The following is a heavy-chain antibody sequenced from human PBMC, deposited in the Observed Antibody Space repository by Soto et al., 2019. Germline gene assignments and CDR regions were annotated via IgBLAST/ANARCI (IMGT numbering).Heavy chain of an antibody. J-gene: IGHJ4*02. CDR3: ATDNVTISSFYLDA. D-gene: IGHD2-21*02. Sequence: GSLRLSCEASGFTFGNYAMTWVRQAPGKGLEWVSTISGSGDRTYYADSVTGRFTISRDNSKNTLYLQMHSLGVEDTAVVFCATDNVTISSFYLDAGAQGTLVTVSS. CDR1: GFTFGNYA. CDR2: ISGSGDRT. V-gene: IGHV3-23*01.